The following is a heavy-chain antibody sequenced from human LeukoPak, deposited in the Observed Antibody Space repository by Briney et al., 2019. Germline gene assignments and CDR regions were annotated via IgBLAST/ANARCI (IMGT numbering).Heavy chain of an antibody. Sequence: PGGSLRLSCAASGFTFSSYAMHWVRQAPGKGLEWVAVISYDGSNKYYADSMKGRFTISRDNSKNTLYLQMNSVRAEDTAVYYCARASSFRGMDVWGQGTTVTVSS. D-gene: IGHD6-6*01. CDR3: ARASSFRGMDV. CDR1: GFTFSSYA. J-gene: IGHJ6*02. CDR2: ISYDGSNK. V-gene: IGHV3-30-3*01.